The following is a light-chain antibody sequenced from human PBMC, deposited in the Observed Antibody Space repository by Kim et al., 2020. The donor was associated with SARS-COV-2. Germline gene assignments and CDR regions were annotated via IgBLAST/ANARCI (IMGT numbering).Light chain of an antibody. CDR3: CSYAGSSTWV. CDR1: SSDVGSYNL. J-gene: IGLJ3*02. CDR2: EGS. Sequence: STTISCTGTSSDVGSYNLVSWYQQHPGKAPKLMIYEGSKRPSGVSNRFSGSKSGNTASLTISGLQAEDEADYYCCSYAGSSTWVFGGGTQLTVL. V-gene: IGLV2-23*01.